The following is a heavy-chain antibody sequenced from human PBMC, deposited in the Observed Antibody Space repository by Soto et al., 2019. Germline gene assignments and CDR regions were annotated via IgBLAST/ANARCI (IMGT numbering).Heavy chain of an antibody. Sequence: PSETLSLTCAVYGGSFSGYYWSWIRQPPGKGLEWIGEINHSGSTNYNPSLKSRVTISVDTSKNQFSLKLSSVTAADTAVYYCARITTGTTSAYMDVWGQGTTVS. CDR2: INHSGST. J-gene: IGHJ6*02. CDR1: GGSFSGYY. D-gene: IGHD1-1*01. CDR3: ARITTGTTSAYMDV. V-gene: IGHV4-34*01.